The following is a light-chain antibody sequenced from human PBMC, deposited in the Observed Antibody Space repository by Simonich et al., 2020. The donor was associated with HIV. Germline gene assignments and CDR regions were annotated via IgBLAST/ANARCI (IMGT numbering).Light chain of an antibody. J-gene: IGLJ2*01. CDR2: DNN. Sequence: SVLTQPPSVSAAPGQKVTISCSGSNSNIGNNYVSWYPQLPGTAPNLLIYDNNKRPSGIPDRFSGSKSGTTATLTITGLQTGDEADYYCTSYTSSSTLVFGGGTKLTVL. V-gene: IGLV1-51*01. CDR3: TSYTSSSTLV. CDR1: NSNIGNNY.